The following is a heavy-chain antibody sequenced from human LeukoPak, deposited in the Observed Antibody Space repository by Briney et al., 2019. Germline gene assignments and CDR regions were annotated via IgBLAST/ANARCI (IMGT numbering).Heavy chain of an antibody. J-gene: IGHJ4*02. CDR1: GGTFSSYA. CDR2: MNPNSGNT. D-gene: IGHD3-10*01. V-gene: IGHV1-8*02. CDR3: ARVLTMVRGGGFGY. Sequence: ASVKVSCKASGGTFSSYAISWVRQATGQGLEWMGWMNPNSGNTGYAQKFQGRVTMTRNTSISTAYMELSSLRSEDTAVYYCARVLTMVRGGGFGYWGQGTLVTVSS.